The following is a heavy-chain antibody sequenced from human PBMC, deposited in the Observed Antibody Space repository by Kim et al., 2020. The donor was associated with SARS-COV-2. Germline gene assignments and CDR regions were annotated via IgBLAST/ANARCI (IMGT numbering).Heavy chain of an antibody. CDR3: ARSQAY. J-gene: IGHJ4*02. CDR2: NTDNGNT. Sequence: NTDNGNTIYSEKFRGRVTITRDSSATTVYMDMSGLGSEDTAVYYCARSQAYWGQGTLLTVSS. V-gene: IGHV1-3*04.